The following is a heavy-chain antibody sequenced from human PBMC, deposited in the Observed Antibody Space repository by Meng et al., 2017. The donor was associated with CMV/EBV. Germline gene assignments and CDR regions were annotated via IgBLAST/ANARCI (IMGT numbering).Heavy chain of an antibody. Sequence: SVKVSCKASGYIFTSYAISWVRQAPGQGLEWMGGIIPIFGTANYAQKFQGRVTITTDESTSTAYMELSSLRSEDTAVYYCAGDVLGYCSGGSCYGLDYWGQGTLVTVSS. V-gene: IGHV1-69*05. CDR2: IIPIFGTA. CDR3: AGDVLGYCSGGSCYGLDY. D-gene: IGHD2-15*01. J-gene: IGHJ4*02. CDR1: GYIFTSYA.